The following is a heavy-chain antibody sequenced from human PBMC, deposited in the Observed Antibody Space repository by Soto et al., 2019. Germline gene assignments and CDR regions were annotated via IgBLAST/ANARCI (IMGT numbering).Heavy chain of an antibody. Sequence: YLTFTVSEDSISSVGYYWSWIRQHPGKGLEWIGYIYYSGSTYYNPSLKSRVTISVETSKNQFSLKLSSVTAADTAVYYFARDLGYIGDWIHXSGQATFVS. CDR1: EDSISSVGYY. CDR2: IYYSGST. D-gene: IGHD5-18*01. V-gene: IGHV4-31*03. J-gene: IGHJ4*02. CDR3: ARDLGYIGDWIHX.